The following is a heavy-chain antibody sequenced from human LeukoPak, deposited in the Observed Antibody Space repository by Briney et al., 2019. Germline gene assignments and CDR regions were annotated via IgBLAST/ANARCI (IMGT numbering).Heavy chain of an antibody. CDR3: ARDRRGPVAGPGY. D-gene: IGHD6-19*01. V-gene: IGHV3-53*01. CDR2: IYSGGST. J-gene: IGHJ4*02. CDR1: GFTVSSNY. Sequence: GGSLRLSCAASGFTVSSNYMSWVRQAPGKGLEWVSVIYSGGSTYYADSVKGRFTISRDNSKNTLYLQMNSLRAEDTAVYYCARDRRGPVAGPGYWGQGTLVTVSS.